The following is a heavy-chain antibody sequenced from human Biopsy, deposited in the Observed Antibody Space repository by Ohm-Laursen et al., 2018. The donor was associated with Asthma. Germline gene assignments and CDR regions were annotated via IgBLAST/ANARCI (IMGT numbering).Heavy chain of an antibody. CDR2: VNTGNGDT. J-gene: IGHJ3*01. Sequence: ASVTVSCKASGYNFISFAIHWVRQAPGQRLEWMGWVNTGNGDTKYSQKFQGRVTITRDTSASTAYMELWSLRSGDTATYYCARTYYDFLTGQVKDVFGVWGQGTMVTVSS. D-gene: IGHD3-9*01. CDR3: ARTYYDFLTGQVKDVFGV. V-gene: IGHV1-3*04. CDR1: GYNFISFA.